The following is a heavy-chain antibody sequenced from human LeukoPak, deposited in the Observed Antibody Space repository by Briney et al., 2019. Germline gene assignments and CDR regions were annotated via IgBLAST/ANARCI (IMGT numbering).Heavy chain of an antibody. D-gene: IGHD5-12*01. V-gene: IGHV1-69*13. J-gene: IGHJ4*02. CDR1: GGTFSSYA. Sequence: SVKVSCKASGGTFSSYAISWVRQAPGQGLEWMGGIIPIFGTANYAQKFQGRVTITADESTSTAYMELSSLRSEDTAVYFCARGPIVATIYFDYWGQGTLVTVSS. CDR3: ARGPIVATIYFDY. CDR2: IIPIFGTA.